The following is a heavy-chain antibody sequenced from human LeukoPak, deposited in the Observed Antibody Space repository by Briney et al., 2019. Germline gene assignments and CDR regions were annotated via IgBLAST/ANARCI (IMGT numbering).Heavy chain of an antibody. CDR2: IYSGVST. Sequence: PGRSLRPSCAASGFTVSSNYMSWVRQAPGKGLEWVSVIYSGVSTYYANSVKGRFTISRDNSKNALYLQMNSLRAEDTAVYYCARSMDVWGQGTTVTVSS. CDR3: ARSMDV. V-gene: IGHV3-53*01. CDR1: GFTVSSNY. J-gene: IGHJ6*02.